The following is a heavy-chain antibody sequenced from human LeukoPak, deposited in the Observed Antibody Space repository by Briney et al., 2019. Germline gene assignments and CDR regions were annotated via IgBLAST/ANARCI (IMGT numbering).Heavy chain of an antibody. J-gene: IGHJ5*02. Sequence: SETLSLTCTVSGGSISIYYWSWIRQPPGKGLEWIGYIYYSGSTNYNPSLKSRVTISVDTSKNQFSLKLSSVTAADTAVYYCARSNVRARFDPWGQGTLVTVSS. CDR2: IYYSGST. V-gene: IGHV4-59*01. D-gene: IGHD2-8*01. CDR1: GGSISIYY. CDR3: ARSNVRARFDP.